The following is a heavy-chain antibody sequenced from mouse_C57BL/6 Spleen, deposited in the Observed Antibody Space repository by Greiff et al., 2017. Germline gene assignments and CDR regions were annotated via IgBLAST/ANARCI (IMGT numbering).Heavy chain of an antibody. Sequence: EVKLQESGPELVKPGASVKISCKASGYSFTGYYMNWVKQSPEKSLEWIGEINPSTGGTTYNQKFKAKATLTVDKSSSTAYMQLKSLTSEDSAVYYCARGWDDDYWGQGTTLTVSS. CDR3: ARGWDDDY. CDR2: INPSTGGT. V-gene: IGHV1-42*01. D-gene: IGHD4-1*01. J-gene: IGHJ2*01. CDR1: GYSFTGYY.